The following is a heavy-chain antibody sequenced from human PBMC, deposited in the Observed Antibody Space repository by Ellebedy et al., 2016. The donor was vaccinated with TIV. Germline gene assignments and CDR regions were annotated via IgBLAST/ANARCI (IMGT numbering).Heavy chain of an antibody. CDR3: ARLSFPYGAGTVVGYFDF. CDR2: IYPTDSDT. CDR1: GYDFTTYW. V-gene: IGHV5-51*01. D-gene: IGHD3-10*01. Sequence: GESLKISCQGSGYDFTTYWIGWVRQMPGKGLEWMGSIYPTDSDTRYSPSFQGQVTISADKSITTAYLQWSSLKASDTAIYYCARLSFPYGAGTVVGYFDFWGQGTLVSVSS. J-gene: IGHJ4*02.